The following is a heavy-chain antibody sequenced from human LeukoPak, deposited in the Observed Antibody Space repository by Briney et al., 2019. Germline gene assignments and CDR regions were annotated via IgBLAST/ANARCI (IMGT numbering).Heavy chain of an antibody. CDR3: ARGYPGSSWYDY. Sequence: GASVKVSCKASGGTFSGYAISWVRQAPGQGLEWMGGIIPIFGTANYAQKFQGRVTITADESTSTAYMELSSLRSEDTAVYYCARGYPGSSWYDYWGQGTLVTVSS. V-gene: IGHV1-69*13. D-gene: IGHD6-13*01. CDR1: GGTFSGYA. CDR2: IIPIFGTA. J-gene: IGHJ4*02.